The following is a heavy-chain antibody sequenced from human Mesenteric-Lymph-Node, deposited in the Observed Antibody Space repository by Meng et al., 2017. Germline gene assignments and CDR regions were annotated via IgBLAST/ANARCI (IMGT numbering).Heavy chain of an antibody. CDR2: IYYSGST. CDR1: GGSISSGDYY. D-gene: IGHD2-15*01. Sequence: QVQLQESGPGLVKPSQTLSLTCTVSGGSISSGDYYWSWIRQPPGKGLEWIGYIYYSGSTYYNSSLKSRVAISVDTSKNQFSLKLNSVTAADTAVYYCARIPEVSCSGGVCYSVDYWGQGTLVTVSS. J-gene: IGHJ4*02. V-gene: IGHV4-30-4*01. CDR3: ARIPEVSCSGGVCYSVDY.